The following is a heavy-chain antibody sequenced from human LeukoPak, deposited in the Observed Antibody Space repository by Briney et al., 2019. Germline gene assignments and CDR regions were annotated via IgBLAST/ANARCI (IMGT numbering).Heavy chain of an antibody. CDR2: IRYDGSNK. CDR1: GFTFSSYG. J-gene: IGHJ4*02. Sequence: PGGSLRLSCAASGFTFSSYGMHWVRQAPGKGLEWVAFIRYDGSNKYYADSVKGRFTISRDNSKNTLYLQMNSLRAEDTAVYYCANGAAGTQYIDYWGQGTLVTVSS. D-gene: IGHD6-13*01. V-gene: IGHV3-30*02. CDR3: ANGAAGTQYIDY.